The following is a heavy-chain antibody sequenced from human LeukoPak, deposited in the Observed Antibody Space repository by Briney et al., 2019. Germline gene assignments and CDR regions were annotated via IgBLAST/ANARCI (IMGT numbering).Heavy chain of an antibody. Sequence: ASVKVSCKASGYTFTSYGISWVRQAPGQGLEWMGWISAYNGNTNYAQKLQGRVTMTTDTSTSTAYMELRRLRSDDTAVYYCASHYCGDYDNWFDPWGQGTLVTVSS. J-gene: IGHJ5*02. CDR1: GYTFTSYG. D-gene: IGHD4-17*01. V-gene: IGHV1-18*01. CDR2: ISAYNGNT. CDR3: ASHYCGDYDNWFDP.